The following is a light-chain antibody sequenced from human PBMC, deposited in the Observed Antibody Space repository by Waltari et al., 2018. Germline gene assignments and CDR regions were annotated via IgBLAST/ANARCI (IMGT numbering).Light chain of an antibody. CDR3: HSRDTSSTRV. V-gene: IGLV3-19*01. Sequence: SSELPQDPSVSVALGQTVRIQFQGDSLRRCYASWYQQRPGQAPILVLYGQNNRPSGIPDRFSGSTSGNTASLTITGAQAEDEADYYCHSRDTSSTRVFGGGTRLTV. CDR2: GQN. CDR1: SLRRCY. J-gene: IGLJ2*01.